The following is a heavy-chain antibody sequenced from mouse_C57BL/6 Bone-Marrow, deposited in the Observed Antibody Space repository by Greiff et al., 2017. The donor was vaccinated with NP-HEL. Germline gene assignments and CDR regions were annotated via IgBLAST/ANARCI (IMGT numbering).Heavy chain of an antibody. CDR3: ARWGGVLPDCYAMDY. CDR1: GYTFTSYW. V-gene: IGHV1-55*01. J-gene: IGHJ4*01. Sequence: QVQLQQPGAELVKPGASVKMSCKASGYTFTSYWITWVKQRPGQGLEWIGDIYPGSGSTNYNEKYKSKATLTVDTSSSTAYMQLRSLTSEDAAVYYCARWGGVLPDCYAMDYGGQGTSVTVSS. CDR2: IYPGSGST. D-gene: IGHD5-5*01.